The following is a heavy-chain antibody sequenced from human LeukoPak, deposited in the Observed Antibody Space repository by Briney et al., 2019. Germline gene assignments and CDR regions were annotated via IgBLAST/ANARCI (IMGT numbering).Heavy chain of an antibody. Sequence: GESLKTSCRSSGYSFTTYWIGWGRQMPGKGPDGMGIICPGDSDNRYTTSFQGQVTMSADKSINTAYLQWSSLKASDSAMYYCARRQGCSSTSCPPDYWGQGTLVTVST. D-gene: IGHD2-2*01. V-gene: IGHV5-51*01. CDR1: GYSFTTYW. J-gene: IGHJ4*02. CDR3: ARRQGCSSTSCPPDY. CDR2: ICPGDSDN.